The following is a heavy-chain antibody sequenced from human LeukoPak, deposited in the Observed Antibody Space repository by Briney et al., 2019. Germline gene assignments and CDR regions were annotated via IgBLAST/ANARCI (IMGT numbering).Heavy chain of an antibody. CDR1: GFTFSSYA. CDR3: ARSPGFLGSPTLFDP. CDR2: ISYDGSNK. D-gene: IGHD3-3*01. J-gene: IGHJ5*02. Sequence: GRSLRLSCAASGFTFSSYAMPWVRQAPGKGLEWVAVISYDGSNKYYADSVKGRFTISRDNSKNTLYLQMNSLRAEDTAVYYCARSPGFLGSPTLFDPWGQGTLVTVSS. V-gene: IGHV3-30-3*01.